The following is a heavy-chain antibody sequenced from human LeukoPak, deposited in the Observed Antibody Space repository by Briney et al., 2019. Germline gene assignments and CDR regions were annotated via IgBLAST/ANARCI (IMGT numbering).Heavy chain of an antibody. Sequence: PGGSLRLSCAASGFTFSDYYMSWIRQAPGKGLEWVSYISSSSIYIYYADSVKGRFTISRDNARNSLYLQMNSLRPEDTAVYYCARVAVAGFDFWGQGTLVTVSS. CDR1: GFTFSDYY. J-gene: IGHJ4*02. CDR3: ARVAVAGFDF. CDR2: ISSSSIYI. V-gene: IGHV3-11*06. D-gene: IGHD6-19*01.